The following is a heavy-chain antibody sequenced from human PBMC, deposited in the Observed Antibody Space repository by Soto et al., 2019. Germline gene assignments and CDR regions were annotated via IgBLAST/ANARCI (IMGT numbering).Heavy chain of an antibody. D-gene: IGHD6-13*01. CDR2: IKSKTDGGTT. Sequence: EVQLVESGGGLVKPGGSLRLSCAASGFTFSNAWMNWVRQAPGKGLERVGRIKSKTDGGTTDYAAPVKGRFTISRDDSKNTLYLQMNSLKTEDTAVYYCTTAGPDTVGYLDPWGQGTLVTDSS. J-gene: IGHJ5*02. CDR3: TTAGPDTVGYLDP. V-gene: IGHV3-15*07. CDR1: GFTFSNAW.